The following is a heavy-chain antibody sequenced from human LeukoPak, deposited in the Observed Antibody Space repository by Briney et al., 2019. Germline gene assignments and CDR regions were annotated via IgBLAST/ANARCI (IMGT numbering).Heavy chain of an antibody. Sequence: GGSLRLSCAASGFTFSSYAMSWVRQAPGKGLEWVSGISGSGGNTYNADSVKGRFTISRDNSKNTLYLQMNSLRAEDTAVCYCAELGITMIGGVWGKGTTVTISS. D-gene: IGHD3-10*02. V-gene: IGHV3-23*01. CDR1: GFTFSSYA. CDR3: AELGITMIGGV. J-gene: IGHJ6*04. CDR2: ISGSGGNT.